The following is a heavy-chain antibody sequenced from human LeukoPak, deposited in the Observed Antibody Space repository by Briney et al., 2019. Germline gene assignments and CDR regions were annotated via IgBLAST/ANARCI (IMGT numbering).Heavy chain of an antibody. V-gene: IGHV4-31*03. CDR2: ISTSGST. J-gene: IGHJ5*02. D-gene: IGHD6-13*01. CDR3: AGGWQQLANWFDP. CDR1: GGSLSSGNYY. Sequence: SQTLSLTCTLSGGSLSSGNYYWSWIRQHPGKGLEWIGYISTSGSTYYNPSLKRRASISLDTANNQFSLKLTSVTAADTAVYYCAGGWQQLANWFDPWGQGALVTVSS.